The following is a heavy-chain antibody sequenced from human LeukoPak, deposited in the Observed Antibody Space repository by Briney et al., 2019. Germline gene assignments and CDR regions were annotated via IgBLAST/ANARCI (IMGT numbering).Heavy chain of an antibody. CDR2: INPNSGGT. CDR3: ARSYYYDSSGQHIYYFDY. V-gene: IGHV1-2*02. CDR1: GYTFTSHY. Sequence: ASVKVSCKASGYTFTSHYMHWVRQAPGQGLEWMGWINPNSGGTNYAQNFRGRVTMARDTSISTAYMELSSLRSDDTAVFYCARSYYYDSSGQHIYYFDYWGQGTLVTVSS. D-gene: IGHD3-22*01. J-gene: IGHJ4*02.